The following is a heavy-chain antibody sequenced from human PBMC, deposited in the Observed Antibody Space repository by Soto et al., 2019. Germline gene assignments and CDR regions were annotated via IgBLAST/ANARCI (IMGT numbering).Heavy chain of an antibody. CDR3: ARVGDGYSKAFDI. CDR2: VSGYNVNT. J-gene: IGHJ3*02. V-gene: IGHV1-18*01. Sequence: ASVKVSCKASGYSFTSYGISWVRQAPGQGLEWMGWVSGYNVNTNYVQKFQGRVTMTTDTSTSTAYMELRSLRSDDTAVYYCARVGDGYSKAFDIWGQGTMVTVSS. CDR1: GYSFTSYG. D-gene: IGHD5-18*01.